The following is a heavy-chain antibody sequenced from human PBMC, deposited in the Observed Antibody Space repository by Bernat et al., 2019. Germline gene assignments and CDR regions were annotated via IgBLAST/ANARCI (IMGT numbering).Heavy chain of an antibody. CDR1: GFTFSSYD. Sequence: EVQLVESGGGLVQPGGSLRLSCAASGFTFSSYDMHWVRQATGKGLEWVSAIGTAGDTYYPGSVKGRFTISRENAKNSLYLQMNSLRAGDTAVYYCARSRHIVALAGMDVWGQGTTVTVSS. V-gene: IGHV3-13*04. CDR2: IGTAGDT. J-gene: IGHJ6*02. CDR3: ARSRHIVALAGMDV. D-gene: IGHD5-12*01.